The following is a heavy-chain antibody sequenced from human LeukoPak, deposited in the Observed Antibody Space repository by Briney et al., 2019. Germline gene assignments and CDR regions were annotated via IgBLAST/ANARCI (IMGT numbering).Heavy chain of an antibody. CDR2: ISGSSSYI. V-gene: IGHV3-21*01. J-gene: IGHJ4*02. CDR3: ARGSWSSFDY. CDR1: GFTFSSYA. Sequence: GGSLRLSCAASGFTFSSYAMSWVRQAPGKGLEWVSAISGSSSYIYYADSVKGRFTISRDNAKNSLYLQMNSLRAEDTAVYYCARGSWSSFDYWGQGTLVTVSS. D-gene: IGHD2-15*01.